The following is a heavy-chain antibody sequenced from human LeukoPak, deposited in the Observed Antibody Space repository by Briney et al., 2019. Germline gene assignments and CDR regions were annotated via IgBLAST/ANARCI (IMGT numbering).Heavy chain of an antibody. Sequence: GGSLRLSCAASGFTFSSYAMHWVRQAPGKGLEWVAVISYDGSNKYYADSVKGHSKNTLYLQMNSLRAEDMAVYYCAREPQWELLPVVFYFDYWGQGTLVTVSS. CDR2: ISYDGSNK. D-gene: IGHD1-26*01. CDR1: GFTFSSYA. J-gene: IGHJ4*02. CDR3: AREPQWELLPVVFYFDY. V-gene: IGHV3-30-3*01.